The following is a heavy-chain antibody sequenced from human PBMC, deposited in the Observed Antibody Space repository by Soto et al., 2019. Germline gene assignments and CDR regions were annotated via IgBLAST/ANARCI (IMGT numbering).Heavy chain of an antibody. CDR3: ARDLGYCSSTSCYGAWFDP. CDR1: GGSISSYY. Sequence: SETLSLTCTVSGGSISSYYWSWIRQPPGKGLEWIGYIYYSGSTNYNPSLKSRVTISVDTSKNQFSLKLSSVTAADTAVYYCARDLGYCSSTSCYGAWFDPWGQGTLVTVSS. CDR2: IYYSGST. D-gene: IGHD2-2*01. V-gene: IGHV4-59*01. J-gene: IGHJ5*02.